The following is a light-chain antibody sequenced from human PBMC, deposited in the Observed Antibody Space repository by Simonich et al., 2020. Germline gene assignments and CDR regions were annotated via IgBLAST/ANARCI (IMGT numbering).Light chain of an antibody. V-gene: IGKV3-15*01. J-gene: IGKJ2*01. CDR1: QSFSSN. CDR2: GAS. CDR3: QQYNNWPYT. Sequence: EIVMTQSQATLSVSPGERATLSCRASQSFSSNLAWYQQKPGQAPRLLIYGASTRATGIPARFSGSGSGTEFTLTISSLQSEDFAVYYCQQYNNWPYTFGQGTKLEIK.